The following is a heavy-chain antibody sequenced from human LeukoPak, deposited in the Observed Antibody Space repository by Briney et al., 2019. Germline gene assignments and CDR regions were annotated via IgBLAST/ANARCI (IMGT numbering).Heavy chain of an antibody. CDR1: GGSISSYY. D-gene: IGHD3-10*01. Sequence: PSETLSLTCTVSGGSISSYYWSWIRQPPGKGLEWIGYIYYSGSTNYNPSLKSRVTISVDTSKNQFSLKLSSVTAADTAVYYCATTGPIRGFGELFGRHFGYFDLWGRGTLVTVSS. CDR3: ATTGPIRGFGELFGRHFGYFDL. V-gene: IGHV4-59*08. CDR2: IYYSGST. J-gene: IGHJ2*01.